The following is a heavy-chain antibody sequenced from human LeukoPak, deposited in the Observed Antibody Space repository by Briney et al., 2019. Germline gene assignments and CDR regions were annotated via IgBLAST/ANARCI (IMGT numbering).Heavy chain of an antibody. V-gene: IGHV1-2*02. J-gene: IGHJ2*01. Sequence: ASVKVSCTASGYTFTGYYMHWVRQAPGQGLEWMGWINPNSGGTNYAQKFQGRVTMTRDTSISTAYMELSRLRSDDTAVYYCGRDNIEMAGGFDLWGRATLVTVSS. CDR1: GYTFTGYY. D-gene: IGHD5-24*01. CDR3: GRDNIEMAGGFDL. CDR2: INPNSGGT.